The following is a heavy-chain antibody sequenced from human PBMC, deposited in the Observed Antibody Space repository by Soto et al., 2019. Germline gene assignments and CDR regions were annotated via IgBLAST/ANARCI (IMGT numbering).Heavy chain of an antibody. J-gene: IGHJ1*01. CDR2: VTSSGGAT. CDR1: GFTFRNYE. V-gene: IGHV3-48*03. CDR3: SFSEYLQH. Sequence: GGSLRLSCAASGFTFRNYEMNWVRQAPGKGLEWVSSVTSSGGATYADSVKGRFTISRNNAKDSLYLQMNSLRTEDTAVYYCSFSEYLQHWGQGTLVTVS.